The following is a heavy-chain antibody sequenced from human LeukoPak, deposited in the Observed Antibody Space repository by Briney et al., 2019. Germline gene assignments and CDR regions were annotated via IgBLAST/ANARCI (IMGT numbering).Heavy chain of an antibody. CDR1: GFTFSDYW. CDR3: ARRGGSSSRRSPIDY. Sequence: GGSLRLSCTASGFTFSDYWMTWVRQAPGKGPEWVANIKQDGSQRYYVDSVRGRFTISRDNAKNSLFLQMNGLRAEDTAEYYCARRGGSSSRRSPIDYWGQGTLVTVSS. CDR2: IKQDGSQR. D-gene: IGHD6-6*01. V-gene: IGHV3-7*01. J-gene: IGHJ4*02.